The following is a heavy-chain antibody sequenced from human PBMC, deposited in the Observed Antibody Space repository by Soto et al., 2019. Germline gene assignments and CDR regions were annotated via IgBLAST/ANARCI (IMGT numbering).Heavy chain of an antibody. CDR2: AYYRGGT. J-gene: IGHJ4*02. D-gene: IGHD6-19*01. V-gene: IGHV4-61*01. CDR3: ARRTVNIRTFYSGLKTHCFDY. Sequence: SETLSLTCTVSGLSVTSDSYWSWIRQAPGKGLEWIGYAYYRGGTRYNPSLKSRLTISVDTSKNQFSLKLKSVTAADTAIYYCARRTVNIRTFYSGLKTHCFDYWGQGAPVTVSS. CDR1: GLSVTSDSY.